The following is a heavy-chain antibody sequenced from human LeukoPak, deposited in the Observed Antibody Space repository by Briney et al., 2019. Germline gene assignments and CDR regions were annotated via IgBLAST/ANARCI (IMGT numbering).Heavy chain of an antibody. CDR2: IYYSGST. CDR1: GGSISSSSYY. Sequence: SETLSLTCTVSGGSISSSSYYWGWIRQPPGKGLEWIGSIYYSGSTYYNPSLKSRVTISVDTSKNQFSLKLSSVTAADTAVYYCARGYGDYVWYFDLWGRGTLVTASS. CDR3: ARGYGDYVWYFDL. V-gene: IGHV4-39*01. D-gene: IGHD4-17*01. J-gene: IGHJ2*01.